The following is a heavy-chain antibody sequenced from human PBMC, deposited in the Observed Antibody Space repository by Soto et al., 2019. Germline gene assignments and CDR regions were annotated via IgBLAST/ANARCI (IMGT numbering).Heavy chain of an antibody. CDR3: AIARGGYFDY. CDR1: GGSISSYY. J-gene: IGHJ4*02. V-gene: IGHV4-59*01. Sequence: SETLSLTCTVSGGSISSYYWSWIRQPPGKGLEWIGYFYYSGSTNYNPSLKSRVTISVDTSKNHFSLKLSSVTAADTAVYYCAIARGGYFDYWGQGTLVTVSS. CDR2: FYYSGST.